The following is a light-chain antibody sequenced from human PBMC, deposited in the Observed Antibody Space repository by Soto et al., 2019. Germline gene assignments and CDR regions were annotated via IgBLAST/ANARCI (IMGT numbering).Light chain of an antibody. CDR2: GVS. V-gene: IGKV3-20*01. J-gene: IGKJ3*01. Sequence: EIVLTQSPGTLALSLGDEATLSCTASQTVNRNYLAWYLQKPAQPPRLLIYGVSNRAPGVPDRFSGGGSGTEFTPTIARLEPDDLGTYYCQQYIASPRTFG. CDR1: QTVNRNY. CDR3: QQYIASPRT.